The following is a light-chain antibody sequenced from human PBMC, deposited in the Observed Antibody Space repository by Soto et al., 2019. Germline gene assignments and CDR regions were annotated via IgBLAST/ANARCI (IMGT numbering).Light chain of an antibody. V-gene: IGKV3-11*01. CDR2: DAS. CDR1: QSVSSY. J-gene: IGKJ4*01. Sequence: EIVLTQSPATLSLSPGERATLSCRASQSVSSYLAWYQQKPCQAPMLLIYDASNRATGIPARFSGSGSGTDFTLTITSLEPEDFAVYYCQQRSNWPSTFGGGTKVEIK. CDR3: QQRSNWPST.